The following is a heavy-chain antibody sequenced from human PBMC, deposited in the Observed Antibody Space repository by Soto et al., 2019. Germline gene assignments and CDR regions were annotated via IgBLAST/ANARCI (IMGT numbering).Heavy chain of an antibody. J-gene: IGHJ4*02. CDR1: GGSISPYY. D-gene: IGHD6-13*01. V-gene: IGHV4-59*08. Sequence: SETLSLTCTVSGGSISPYYWSWIRQPPGKGLEWVGYIYYGGSTNYNPSLKSRVTISVDTSKNQFSLKLSSVTAADTAVYYCARRGSSSWYGYWGQGTLVTVSS. CDR3: ARRGSSSWYGY. CDR2: IYYGGST.